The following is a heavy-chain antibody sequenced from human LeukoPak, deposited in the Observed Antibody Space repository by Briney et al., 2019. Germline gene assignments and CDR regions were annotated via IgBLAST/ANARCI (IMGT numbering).Heavy chain of an antibody. CDR2: IGTAGDT. CDR1: GFTFSSYD. D-gene: IGHD2-2*01. V-gene: IGHV3-13*01. J-gene: IGHJ4*02. CDR3: ARGALGRYCSSTSCYPDY. Sequence: GSLRLSCAASGFTFSSYDMHWVRQATGKGLEWVSAIGTAGDTYYPGSVKGRFTISRENAKNSLYLQMNSLRAGDTAVYYCARGALGRYCSSTSCYPDYWGQGTLVTVSS.